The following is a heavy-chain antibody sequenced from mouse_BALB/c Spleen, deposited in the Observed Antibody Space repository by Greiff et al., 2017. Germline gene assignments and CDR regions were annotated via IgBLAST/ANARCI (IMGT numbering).Heavy chain of an antibody. Sequence: QVQLQQSGAELAKPGASVKMSCKASGYTFTSYWMHWVKQRPGQGLEWIGYINPSTGYTEYNQKFKDKATLTADKSSSTAYMQLSSLTSEDSAVYYCARPNNVGHWYFDVWGAGTTVTVSS. CDR3: ARPNNVGHWYFDV. J-gene: IGHJ1*01. D-gene: IGHD1-3*01. CDR1: GYTFTSYW. CDR2: INPSTGYT. V-gene: IGHV1-7*01.